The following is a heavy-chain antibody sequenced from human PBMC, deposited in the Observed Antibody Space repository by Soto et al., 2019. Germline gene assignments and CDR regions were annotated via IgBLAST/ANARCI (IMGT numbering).Heavy chain of an antibody. J-gene: IGHJ5*02. D-gene: IGHD2-2*01. CDR3: ARAQNIVVVPADP. CDR2: ISYDGSNK. V-gene: IGHV3-30-3*01. Sequence: PGGSLRLSCAASGCTFSSYGMHWVRHAPGKGLEWVAVISYDGSNKYYADSVKGRFTISRDNSKNTLYLQMNSLRAEDTAVYYCARAQNIVVVPADPWGQGTLVTVSS. CDR1: GCTFSSYG.